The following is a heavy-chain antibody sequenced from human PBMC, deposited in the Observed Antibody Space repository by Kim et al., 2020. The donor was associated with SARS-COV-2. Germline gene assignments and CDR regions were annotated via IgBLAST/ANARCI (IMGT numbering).Heavy chain of an antibody. CDR3: AKEGGSYYYYYYGMDV. V-gene: IGHV3-30*02. Sequence: DSVKGRFTISRDNSKNTLYLQMNSLRAEDTAVYYCAKEGGSYYYYYYGMDVWGQGTTVTVSS. J-gene: IGHJ6*02. D-gene: IGHD1-26*01.